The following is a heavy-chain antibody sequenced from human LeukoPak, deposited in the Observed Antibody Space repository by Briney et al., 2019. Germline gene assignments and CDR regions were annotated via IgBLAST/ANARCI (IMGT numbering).Heavy chain of an antibody. J-gene: IGHJ3*02. V-gene: IGHV3-9*01. CDR1: GFTFDDYA. D-gene: IGHD2-15*01. CDR2: ISWNSGSI. CDR3: AKDLVVVAATYAFGI. Sequence: GGSLRLSCAASGFTFDDYAMHWVRQAPGKGLEWVSGISWNSGSIGYADSVKGRFTISRDNAKNSLYLQMNSLRAEDTALYYCAKDLVVVAATYAFGIWGQGTMVTVSS.